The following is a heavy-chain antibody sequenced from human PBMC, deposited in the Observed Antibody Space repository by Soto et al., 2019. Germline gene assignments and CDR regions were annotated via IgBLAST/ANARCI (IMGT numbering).Heavy chain of an antibody. CDR3: AARYYYDSSGYYYDY. CDR2: IIANNGNT. J-gene: IGHJ4*02. V-gene: IGHV1-58*02. CDR1: GYIFANYG. D-gene: IGHD3-22*01. Sequence: SVKVSCKGSGYIFANYGIAWVRQAPGQGLEWIAWIIANNGNTNYAQKFQERVTITRDMSTSTAYMELSSLRSEDTAVYYCAARYYYDSSGYYYDYWGQGTLVTVSS.